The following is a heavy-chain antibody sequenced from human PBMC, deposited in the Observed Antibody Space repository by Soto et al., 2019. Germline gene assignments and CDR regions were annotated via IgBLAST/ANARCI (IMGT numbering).Heavy chain of an antibody. CDR3: ARDGLSGSNTQYQWYGP. V-gene: IGHV1-18*01. CDR1: GYTFNTFG. Sequence: QVQLVQSGGEVKKPGASVKVSCKASGYTFNTFGINWVRQALGQGLEWMGWMNTYSGKTEYAQKFQGRVTMSTDASTSTAYMELRSLRSDDRAVYYCARDGLSGSNTQYQWYGPWGQGTLVTVSS. CDR2: MNTYSGKT. D-gene: IGHD3-10*01. J-gene: IGHJ5*02.